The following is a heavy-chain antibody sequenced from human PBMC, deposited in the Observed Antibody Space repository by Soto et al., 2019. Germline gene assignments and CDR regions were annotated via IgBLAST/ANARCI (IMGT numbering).Heavy chain of an antibody. CDR3: AKDQEWDDGVFDL. D-gene: IGHD1-26*01. CDR1: GLTFSRYG. V-gene: IGHV3-30*18. J-gene: IGHJ3*01. CDR2: ISYDGGKE. Sequence: QVQLVESGGGVVQPGRSLRLSCAASGLTFSRYGMHWVRQAPGKGLEWVALISYDGGKEYYVDSVKGRFTISRDNSKNTLYLQMNSLRAEDTAVYYCAKDQEWDDGVFDLWGQGTMVTVSS.